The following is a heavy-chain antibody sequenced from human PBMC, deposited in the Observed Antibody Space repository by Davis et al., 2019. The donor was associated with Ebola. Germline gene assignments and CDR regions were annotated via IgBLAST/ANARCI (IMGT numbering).Heavy chain of an antibody. CDR3: ASNMVQGVISPMDV. V-gene: IGHV1-2*04. CDR1: GYTFTGYY. Sequence: ASVKVSCKASGYTFTGYYMHWVRQAPGQGLEWMGWINPNSGGTNYAQKFQDWVTMTRDTSISTAYMELSRLRSDDTAVYYCASNMVQGVISPMDVWGQGTTVTVSS. D-gene: IGHD3-10*01. CDR2: INPNSGGT. J-gene: IGHJ6*02.